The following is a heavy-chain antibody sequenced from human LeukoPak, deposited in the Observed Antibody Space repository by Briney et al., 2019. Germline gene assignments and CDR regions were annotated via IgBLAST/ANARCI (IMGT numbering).Heavy chain of an antibody. CDR3: GKSLGSKRYLDFMDV. Sequence: GGSLRLSCAVSGFSFNDYGIHWVRQAPGEGLEWISFIHSNGIDTFYGDSVKGRFTVSRDNSKNTLYLQMNRLRVDDAAVYYCGKSLGSKRYLDFMDVWGKGTTITVSS. V-gene: IGHV3-30*02. D-gene: IGHD3-9*01. CDR1: GFSFNDYG. J-gene: IGHJ6*03. CDR2: IHSNGIDT.